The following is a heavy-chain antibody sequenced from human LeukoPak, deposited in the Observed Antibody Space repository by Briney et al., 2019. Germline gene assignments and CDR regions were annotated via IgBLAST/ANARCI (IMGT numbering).Heavy chain of an antibody. J-gene: IGHJ4*02. V-gene: IGHV4-34*01. D-gene: IGHD3-3*01. CDR1: RGSFSGYY. CDR2: INHSGST. CDR3: ARGVVRFLEWLPPILPIFDY. Sequence: PSETLSLTCAVYRGSFSGYYWSWIRQPPGKGLEWIGEINHSGSTNYNPSLKSRVTISLDTSKNQFSLKLSSVTAADTAVYYCARGVVRFLEWLPPILPIFDYWGQGTLVTVSS.